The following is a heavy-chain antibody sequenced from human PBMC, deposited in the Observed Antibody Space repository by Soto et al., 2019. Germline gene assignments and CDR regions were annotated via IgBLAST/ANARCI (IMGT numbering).Heavy chain of an antibody. D-gene: IGHD6-13*01. Sequence: GASGNGCSEASDVGFTCCGLSSPRQSPEQGLVWMGWISAYNGNTNYAQKLQGRVTMTTDTSTSTAYMELRGLRSDDTAVYYCAREGGSSWYDYYYYYGMDVWGHGTTVTVSS. CDR1: DVGFTCCG. J-gene: IGHJ6*02. V-gene: IGHV1-18*01. CDR2: ISAYNGNT. CDR3: AREGGSSWYDYYYYYGMDV.